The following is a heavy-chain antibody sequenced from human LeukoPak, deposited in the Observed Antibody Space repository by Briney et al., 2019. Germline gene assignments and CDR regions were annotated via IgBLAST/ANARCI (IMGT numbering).Heavy chain of an antibody. CDR1: GYTFTGYY. D-gene: IGHD6-19*01. J-gene: IGHJ4*02. CDR3: ARGSRTGWYYFDY. CDR2: IIPIFGTA. Sequence: SVKVSCKASGYTFTGYYMHWVRQAPGQGLEWMGGIIPIFGTANYAQKFQVRVTITADTSTSTAYMELSSLRSDDTAVYYCARGSRTGWYYFDYWGQGTLVTVSS. V-gene: IGHV1-69*06.